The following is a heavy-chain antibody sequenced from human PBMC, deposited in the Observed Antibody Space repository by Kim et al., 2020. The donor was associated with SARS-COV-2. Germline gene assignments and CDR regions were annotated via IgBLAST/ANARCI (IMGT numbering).Heavy chain of an antibody. J-gene: IGHJ4*02. CDR3: VRSQYYDILTGYSHFDY. CDR2: ISAYNGNT. V-gene: IGHV1-18*04. Sequence: ASVKVSCKASGYTFTSYGISWVRQAPGQGLEWMGWISAYNGNTNYAQKLQGRVTMTTDTSTSTAYMELRSLRSDDTAVYYCVRSQYYDILTGYSHFDYWGQGTLVTVSS. D-gene: IGHD3-9*01. CDR1: GYTFTSYG.